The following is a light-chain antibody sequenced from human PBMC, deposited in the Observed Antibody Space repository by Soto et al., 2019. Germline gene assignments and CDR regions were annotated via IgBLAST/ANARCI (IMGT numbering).Light chain of an antibody. V-gene: IGKV3D-20*01. CDR2: DAS. J-gene: IGKJ5*01. CDR3: RKPNNVPIT. CDR1: QSVSSSY. Sequence: EILLTINPATLPLTPGERATLSCGASQSVSSSYLAWYQQKPGLAPRLLIYDASSRATGIPDRFSGSGSGTDFTLTFSIRMPADLVFYYCRKPNNVPITFGGGTRLEIK.